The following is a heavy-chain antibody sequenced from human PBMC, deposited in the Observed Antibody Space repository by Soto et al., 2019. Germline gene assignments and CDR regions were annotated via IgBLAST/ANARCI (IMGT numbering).Heavy chain of an antibody. J-gene: IGHJ4*02. CDR1: GFTFSSYG. V-gene: IGHV3-30*03. CDR3: AQVGYYYASVRRRGNY. CDR2: ISHDGSTK. D-gene: IGHD3-10*01. Sequence: PGGSLRLSCAASGFTFSSYGMHWVRQAPGKGLEWVAIISHDGSTKDFADSVKGRFTISRDNSKNTLFLQMNSLRAEDTAVYYCAQVGYYYASVRRRGNYWGQGTLVTVSS.